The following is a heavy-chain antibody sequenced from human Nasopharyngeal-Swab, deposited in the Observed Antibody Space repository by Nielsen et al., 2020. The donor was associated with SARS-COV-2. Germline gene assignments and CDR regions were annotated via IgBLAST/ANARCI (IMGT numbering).Heavy chain of an antibody. CDR1: GYTFTGYY. V-gene: IGHV1-2*02. Sequence: ASVKVSCKASGYTFTGYYMHWVRQAPGQGLEWMGWINPNSGGTNYAQKFQGRVTMTRDTSISTAYMELSGLRSDDTAVYYCASVTNSGSYWFDPWGQGTLVTVSS. CDR2: INPNSGGT. D-gene: IGHD1-26*01. CDR3: ASVTNSGSYWFDP. J-gene: IGHJ5*02.